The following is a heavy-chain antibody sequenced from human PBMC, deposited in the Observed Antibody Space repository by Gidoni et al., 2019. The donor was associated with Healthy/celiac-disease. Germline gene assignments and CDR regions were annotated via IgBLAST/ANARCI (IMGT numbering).Heavy chain of an antibody. CDR1: GFTVSSYA. CDR3: AKGPIFGVFIPELDY. J-gene: IGHJ4*02. Sequence: EVQLLESGGGLEQPGGSLRLSCAASGFTVSSYAMSWVRQAPGQGLECVSAISCSVGSTYYADSVKGLFTISRDNSKNTLYLHMNSLRAEDTAVYYCAKGPIFGVFIPELDYWGQGTLVTVSS. D-gene: IGHD3-3*01. V-gene: IGHV3-23*01. CDR2: ISCSVGST.